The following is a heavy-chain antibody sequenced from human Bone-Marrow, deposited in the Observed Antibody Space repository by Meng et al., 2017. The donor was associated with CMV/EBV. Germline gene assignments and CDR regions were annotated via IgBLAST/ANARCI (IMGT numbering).Heavy chain of an antibody. CDR2: IRYDGSNN. D-gene: IGHD3-3*01. J-gene: IGHJ4*02. CDR3: AKTYYDFRSGYKGPFDY. V-gene: IGHV3-30*02. Sequence: FTFSILGMHWDRQAPGKGLEWVACIRYDGSNNYYADSVKGRFTISRDNSKNTLYLQMNSLRAEDTAVYHCAKTYYDFRSGYKGPFDYWGQGTLVTVSS. CDR1: FTFSILG.